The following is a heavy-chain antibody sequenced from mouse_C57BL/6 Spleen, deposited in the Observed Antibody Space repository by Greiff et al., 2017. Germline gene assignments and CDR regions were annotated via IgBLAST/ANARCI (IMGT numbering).Heavy chain of an antibody. Sequence: EVKLMESGGGLVQPGGSMKLSCAASGFTFSDAWMDWVRQSPEKGLEWVAEIRNKANNHATYYAESVKGRFTISRDDSKSRVYLQMNSLRAEDTCIYSCTLWLPLYFDVWGTGTTVTVSS. V-gene: IGHV6-6*01. J-gene: IGHJ1*03. D-gene: IGHD2-2*01. CDR1: GFTFSDAW. CDR2: IRNKANNHAT. CDR3: TLWLPLYFDV.